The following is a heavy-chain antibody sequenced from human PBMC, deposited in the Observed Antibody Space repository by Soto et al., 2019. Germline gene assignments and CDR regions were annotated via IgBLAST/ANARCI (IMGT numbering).Heavy chain of an antibody. J-gene: IGHJ4*02. CDR1: GFTFSNYW. V-gene: IGHV3-7*03. CDR3: ARDWGGLGY. Sequence: GGSLRLSCAASGFTFSNYWMTWVRQAPGKGLEWVANIVKDGNEKSYVDSVKGRFTISRDNAKDSLYLEMNNLRVEDTAVYYCARDWGGLGYWGQGTLVTVSS. CDR2: IVKDGNEK. D-gene: IGHD3-10*01.